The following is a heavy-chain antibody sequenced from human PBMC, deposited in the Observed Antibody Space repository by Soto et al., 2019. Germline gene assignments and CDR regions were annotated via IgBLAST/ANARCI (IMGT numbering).Heavy chain of an antibody. V-gene: IGHV4-30-4*01. CDR1: GDSIISGDYY. CDR2: MYYSGRT. J-gene: IGHJ3*02. D-gene: IGHD3-3*01. Sequence: QVQLQESGPGLVKPSQTLSLTCTVSGDSIISGDYYWTWIRQPPGKGLEWIAYMYYSGRTNSNPSQKCRLTNTIDAYQNRISLNQNSVTAADTAVYYCARGTLFGVAEVLDIWGQGTMVTVSS. CDR3: ARGTLFGVAEVLDI.